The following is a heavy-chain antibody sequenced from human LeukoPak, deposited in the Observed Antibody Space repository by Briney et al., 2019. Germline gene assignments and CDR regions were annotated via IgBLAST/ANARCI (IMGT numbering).Heavy chain of an antibody. CDR3: ARTPHDSSGYYPYYFDY. CDR2: IIPIFGTA. V-gene: IGHV1-69*05. CDR1: GGTFSSYA. D-gene: IGHD3-22*01. J-gene: IGHJ4*02. Sequence: ASVKVSCKASGGTFSSYAISWVRQAPGQGLEWMGGIIPIFGTANYAQKFQGRVTITTDESTSTAYMELSSLRSEDTAVHYCARTPHDSSGYYPYYFDYWGQGTLVTVSS.